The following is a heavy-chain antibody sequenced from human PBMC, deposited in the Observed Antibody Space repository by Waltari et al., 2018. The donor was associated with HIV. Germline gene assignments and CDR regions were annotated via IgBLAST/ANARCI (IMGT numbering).Heavy chain of an antibody. V-gene: IGHV1-2*02. D-gene: IGHD1-7*01. Sequence: QVQLVQSGAEVKKPGASVKVSCKASGYTFTGYYMHWVRQAPGQGLEWMGWINRNGCGTNYAQKCQGRVTMTRDTSTSTAYMELSRLRSDDTAVYYCARDRARTTDYYYYGMDVWGQGTTVTVSS. CDR2: INRNGCGT. CDR3: ARDRARTTDYYYYGMDV. CDR1: GYTFTGYY. J-gene: IGHJ6*02.